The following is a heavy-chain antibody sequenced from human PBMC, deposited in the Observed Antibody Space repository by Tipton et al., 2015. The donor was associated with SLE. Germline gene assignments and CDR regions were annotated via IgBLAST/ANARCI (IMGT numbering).Heavy chain of an antibody. J-gene: IGHJ5*02. D-gene: IGHD2/OR15-2a*01. V-gene: IGHV4-39*01. CDR2: LYHRGST. CDR1: DGSISSSSYY. Sequence: TLSLTCTVSDGSISSSSYYWGWIRQPPGKGLEWIGSLYHRGSTYYNPSLKSRVTISADTSKNQFSLTVSSVTAADTAVYFCARGRHVIAIEDWFDPWGQGTLVTVSP. CDR3: ARGRHVIAIEDWFDP.